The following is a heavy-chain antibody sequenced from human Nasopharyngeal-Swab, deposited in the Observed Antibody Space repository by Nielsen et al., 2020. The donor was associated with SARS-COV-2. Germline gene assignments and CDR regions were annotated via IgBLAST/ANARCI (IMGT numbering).Heavy chain of an antibody. Sequence: SESLTLSCTFSGCSINSYYWSWIRRPPGKGLEWIGYIYYSGSTNYNPSLKSRVTISVDTSKNQFSLKLSSVTAADTAVYYCARDRIAAAGYYYYGMDVWGQGTTVTVSS. CDR3: ARDRIAAAGYYYYGMDV. V-gene: IGHV4-59*01. J-gene: IGHJ6*02. CDR1: GCSINSYY. D-gene: IGHD6-13*01. CDR2: IYYSGST.